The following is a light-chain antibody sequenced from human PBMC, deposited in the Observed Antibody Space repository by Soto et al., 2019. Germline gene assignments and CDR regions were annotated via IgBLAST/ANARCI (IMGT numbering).Light chain of an antibody. CDR2: RNS. J-gene: IGLJ2*01. V-gene: IGLV1-47*01. CDR3: AAWDDSLSGVA. Sequence: QSVLTQPPSASRTPGQRVTISCSGSSSNIGSNYVYWYQQLPGTVPQLLIYRNSERPSGVPDRFSGSKSGTSASLAISGLRSEDEAHYYCAAWDDSLSGVAFGGGTKLTVL. CDR1: SSNIGSNY.